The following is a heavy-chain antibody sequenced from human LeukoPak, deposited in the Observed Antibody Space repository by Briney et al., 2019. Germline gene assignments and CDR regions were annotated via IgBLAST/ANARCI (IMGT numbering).Heavy chain of an antibody. CDR2: IYYSGST. D-gene: IGHD6-13*01. V-gene: IGHV4-39*01. J-gene: IGHJ4*02. Sequence: PSETLSLTCTVSGGSISSSSYYWGWIRQPPGKGLEWIGSIYYSGSTYYNPSLKSRVTISVDTSKNQFSLKLSSVTAADTAVYYCARRASSTPPDYWGQGTLVTVSS. CDR1: GGSISSSSYY. CDR3: ARRASSTPPDY.